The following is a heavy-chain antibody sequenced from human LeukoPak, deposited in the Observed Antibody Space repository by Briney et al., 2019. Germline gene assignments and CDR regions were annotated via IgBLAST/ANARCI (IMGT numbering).Heavy chain of an antibody. V-gene: IGHV3-23*01. CDR3: SKGVNWNDYYYFDS. Sequence: GGSLRLSCTASGFTFSSYAMSGVRQAPGKGREGVSAISGRGGSTYYADSVKGRFTISRDNSKNMLYLQMNSLRGEDTAVYFCSKGVNWNDYYYFDSWGQGTLVTVSS. CDR2: ISGRGGST. D-gene: IGHD1-1*01. CDR1: GFTFSSYA. J-gene: IGHJ4*02.